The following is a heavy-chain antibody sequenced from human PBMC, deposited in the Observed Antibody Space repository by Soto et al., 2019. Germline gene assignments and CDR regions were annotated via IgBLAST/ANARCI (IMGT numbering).Heavy chain of an antibody. Sequence: SETLSLTCTVSGGSISSGDYYWSWIRQPPGKGLEWIGYIYYSGSTNYNPSLKSRVTISVDTSKNQFSLKLSSVTAADTAVYYCARSSYYYGDSDYWGQGTLVT. J-gene: IGHJ4*02. CDR3: ARSSYYYGDSDY. CDR2: IYYSGST. CDR1: GGSISSGDYY. D-gene: IGHD3-10*01. V-gene: IGHV4-61*08.